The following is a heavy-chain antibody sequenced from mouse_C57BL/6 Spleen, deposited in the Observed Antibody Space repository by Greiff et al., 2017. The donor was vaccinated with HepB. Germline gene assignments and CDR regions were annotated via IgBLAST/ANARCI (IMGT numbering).Heavy chain of an antibody. V-gene: IGHV1-54*01. D-gene: IGHD1-1*01. Sequence: QVQLKQSGAELVRPGTSVKVSCKASGYAFTNYLIEWVKQRPGQGLEWIGVINPGSGGTNYNEKFKGKATLTADKSSSTAYMQLSSLTSEDSAVYFCARSGYGSNWYFDVWGTGTTVTVSS. CDR2: INPGSGGT. J-gene: IGHJ1*03. CDR3: ARSGYGSNWYFDV. CDR1: GYAFTNYL.